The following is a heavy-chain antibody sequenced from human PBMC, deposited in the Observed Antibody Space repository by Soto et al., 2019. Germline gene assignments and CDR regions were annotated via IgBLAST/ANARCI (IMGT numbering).Heavy chain of an antibody. CDR3: AKDMAVLRFLEWSDVTDV. J-gene: IGHJ6*02. Sequence: PGGPLRLSCAASGFTFSSYRMHWVRQVPGKGLEWVAVISYDGSNKYYADSVKGRFTISRDNYKNTQYLQMNSLRAEDTDVYYCAKDMAVLRFLEWSDVTDVWVQGTTVTVSS. V-gene: IGHV3-30*18. CDR1: GFTFSSYR. CDR2: ISYDGSNK. D-gene: IGHD3-3*01.